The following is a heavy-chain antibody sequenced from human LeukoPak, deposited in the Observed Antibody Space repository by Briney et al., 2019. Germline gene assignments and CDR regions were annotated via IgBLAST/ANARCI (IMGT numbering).Heavy chain of an antibody. D-gene: IGHD1-26*01. CDR1: GGSISSNNW. V-gene: IGHV4-4*02. J-gene: IGHJ4*02. CDR2: IYHSGST. Sequence: SETLSLTCVVSGGSISSNNWWSWVRQPPGQGLEWIGEIYHSGSTNYNPSLKSRLTISVDKSKNQFSLQLSSVTAADTAVYYCARDRTSIVGASYSFDYWGQGTLVTVSS. CDR3: ARDRTSIVGASYSFDY.